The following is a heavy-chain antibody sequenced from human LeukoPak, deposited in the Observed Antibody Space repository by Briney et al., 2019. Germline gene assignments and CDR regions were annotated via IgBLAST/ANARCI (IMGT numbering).Heavy chain of an antibody. J-gene: IGHJ5*02. CDR3: ARGVRELWFGELLSWFDP. Sequence: LSLTCTVSGGSISSSSYYWGWIRQPPGKGLEWIGSIYYSGSTYYNPSLKSRVTISVDTSKNQFSLKLSSVTAADTAVYYCARGVRELWFGELLSWFDPWGQGTLVTVSS. CDR2: IYYSGST. D-gene: IGHD3-10*01. CDR1: GGSISSSSYY. V-gene: IGHV4-39*07.